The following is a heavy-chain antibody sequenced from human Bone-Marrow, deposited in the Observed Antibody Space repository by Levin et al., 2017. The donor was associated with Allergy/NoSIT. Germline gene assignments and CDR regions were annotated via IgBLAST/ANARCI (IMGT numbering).Heavy chain of an antibody. CDR1: GFTFEAYG. CDR3: VKGGIFEASDY. D-gene: IGHD3-3*01. Sequence: TGGSLRLSCAASGFTFEAYGMNWARKAPGRGLEWVSTISASGGNAYYADSVEGRFTISRDNSKNTLYLQMNSLRAADTAVYYCVKGGIFEASDYWGQGTLVTVAS. J-gene: IGHJ4*02. V-gene: IGHV3-23*01. CDR2: ISASGGNA.